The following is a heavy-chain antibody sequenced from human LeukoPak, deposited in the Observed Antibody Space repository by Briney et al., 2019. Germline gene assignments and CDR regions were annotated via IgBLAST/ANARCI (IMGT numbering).Heavy chain of an antibody. J-gene: IGHJ4*02. CDR3: VRTTRLWYFDY. Sequence: SETLSLTCTVSGGSISSYYWSWIRQPPGKGLEWIGYIYYSGSTNYNPSLKSRVTISVDTSKNQFSLKLSSVTAADTAVYYCVRTTRLWYFDYWGQGTLVTVSS. V-gene: IGHV4-59*01. D-gene: IGHD1-14*01. CDR2: IYYSGST. CDR1: GGSISSYY.